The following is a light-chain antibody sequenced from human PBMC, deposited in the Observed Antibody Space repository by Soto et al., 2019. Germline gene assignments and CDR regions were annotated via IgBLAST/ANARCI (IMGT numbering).Light chain of an antibody. J-gene: IGKJ1*01. CDR3: QHWNDYSWT. V-gene: IGKV1-5*03. Sequence: DIRMTQSPSTLSASVGDRVTSSCRASQSISIWLAWYQQKPGKAPNLLIYKTSSLETGVPSRFSGSGSGTEFTLTISSLQPDDFATYYCQHWNDYSWTFGQGTKVEVK. CDR2: KTS. CDR1: QSISIW.